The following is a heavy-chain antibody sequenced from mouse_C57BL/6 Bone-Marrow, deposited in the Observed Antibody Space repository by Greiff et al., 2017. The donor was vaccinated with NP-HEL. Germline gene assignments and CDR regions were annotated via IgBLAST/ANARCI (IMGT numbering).Heavy chain of an antibody. D-gene: IGHD1-1*01. CDR1: GFNIKDDY. Sequence: EVQLQQSGAELVRPGASVKLSCTASGFNIKDDYMHWVKQRPEQGLEWIGWIDPENGDTEYASKFQGKATITADTSSNTAYLQLSSLTSEDTAVYYCNTWGGSSYGYFDVWGTGTTVTVSS. J-gene: IGHJ1*03. CDR3: NTWGGSSYGYFDV. V-gene: IGHV14-4*01. CDR2: IDPENGDT.